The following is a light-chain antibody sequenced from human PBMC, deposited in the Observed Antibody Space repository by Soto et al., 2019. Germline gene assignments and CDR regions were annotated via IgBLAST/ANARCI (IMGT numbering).Light chain of an antibody. CDR3: QQYNSWPPMA. V-gene: IGKV3-15*01. J-gene: IGKJ1*01. CDR1: QSVSTN. Sequence: EIVMTQSPATLFVSPGERATHSCRASQSVSTNLAWSQQKPGQAPRLLIYGGCTRATGIPARFSGSGSGTEFTLAISRLQSEDFAVYYCQQYNSWPPMAFGQGTKVEIK. CDR2: GGC.